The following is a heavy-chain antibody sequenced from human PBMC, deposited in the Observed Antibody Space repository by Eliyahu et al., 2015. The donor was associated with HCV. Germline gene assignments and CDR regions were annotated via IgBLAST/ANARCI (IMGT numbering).Heavy chain of an antibody. V-gene: IGHV5-51*01. D-gene: IGHD1-26*01. Sequence: EVQLVQSGAEVKKPGXSLKISCKASGYSFANSWXGWARXRPGKGXXWMAIINPGDSDTRYNPPFQGQVTISADKSVNTAYLQWNSLKASDTAMYYCARQPGEGWFEPWGQGTLVIVSS. CDR1: GYSFANSW. J-gene: IGHJ5*02. CDR2: INPGDSDT. CDR3: ARQPGEGWFEP.